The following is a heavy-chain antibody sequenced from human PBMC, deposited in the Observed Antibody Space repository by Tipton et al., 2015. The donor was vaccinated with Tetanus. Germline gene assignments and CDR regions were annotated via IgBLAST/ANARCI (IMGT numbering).Heavy chain of an antibody. J-gene: IGHJ6*02. Sequence: SLRLSCAASGFSFSSYWMTWVRQAPGKGLEWVANIKHDGSDKDYVDSVKGRFTIHRDNAQNSLSLQMNSLRVEDTGVYYCARDDWTLGMDAWGQGTTVTVSS. D-gene: IGHD3-9*01. CDR2: IKHDGSDK. CDR1: GFSFSSYW. CDR3: ARDDWTLGMDA. V-gene: IGHV3-7*01.